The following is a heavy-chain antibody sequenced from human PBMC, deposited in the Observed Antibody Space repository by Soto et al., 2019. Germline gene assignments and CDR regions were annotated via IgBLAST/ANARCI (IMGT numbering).Heavy chain of an antibody. CDR3: ATEGPFSSKTAVTAPFDY. CDR2: IKSKTDGGTT. CDR1: EFTFSNAW. Sequence: PGGSLRLSCAASEFTFSNAWMSWVRQAPGKGLEWVGRIKSKTDGGTTDYAAPVKGRFTILRDDSKNTLYLHMDSLNTEDTAVYYCATEGPFSSKTAVTAPFDYWGQGTLVTVSS. J-gene: IGHJ4*02. D-gene: IGHD4-17*01. V-gene: IGHV3-15*01.